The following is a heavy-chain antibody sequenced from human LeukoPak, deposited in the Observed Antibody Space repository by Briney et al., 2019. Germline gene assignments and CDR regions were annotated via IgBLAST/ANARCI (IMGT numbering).Heavy chain of an antibody. V-gene: IGHV1-69*05. D-gene: IGHD2-2*01. CDR3: ARDSLVVVVPAAIGNPYNWFDP. Sequence: GASVKVSCKASGGTFSSYAISWVRQAPGQGLEWMGGIIPIFGTANYAQKFQGRVTITTDESTSTAYMELSSLRSEDTAVYYCARDSLVVVVPAAIGNPYNWFDPWGQGTLVTVSS. CDR2: IIPIFGTA. CDR1: GGTFSSYA. J-gene: IGHJ5*02.